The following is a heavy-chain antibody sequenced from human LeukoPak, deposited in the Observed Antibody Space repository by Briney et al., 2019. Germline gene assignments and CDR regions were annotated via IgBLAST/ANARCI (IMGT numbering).Heavy chain of an antibody. CDR1: GDSMNSHY. J-gene: IGHJ3*02. CDR2: ISYIGST. Sequence: SETLSLTCTVSGDSMNSHYWSWIRQPPGKGLGWIGYISYIGSTNYNPSLKSRVTISVDTSKNQFSLRLSSVTAADTAVYYCARDPTTVTKGLDIWSQGTMVTVSS. D-gene: IGHD4-17*01. CDR3: ARDPTTVTKGLDI. V-gene: IGHV4-59*11.